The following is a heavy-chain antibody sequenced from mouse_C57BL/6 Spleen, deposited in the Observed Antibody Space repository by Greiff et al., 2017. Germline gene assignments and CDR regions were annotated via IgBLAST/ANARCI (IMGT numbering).Heavy chain of an antibody. CDR3: TPRRGYYGQGYYAMDY. CDR2: IDPETGGT. CDR1: GYTFTDYE. D-gene: IGHD1-1*02. V-gene: IGHV1-15*01. Sequence: QVQLKQSGAELVRPGASVTLSCKASGYTFTDYEMHWVKQTPVHGLEWIGAIDPETGGTAYNQKFKGKAILTADKSSSTAYMELRSLTSEDSAVYYCTPRRGYYGQGYYAMDYWGQGTSVTVSS. J-gene: IGHJ4*01.